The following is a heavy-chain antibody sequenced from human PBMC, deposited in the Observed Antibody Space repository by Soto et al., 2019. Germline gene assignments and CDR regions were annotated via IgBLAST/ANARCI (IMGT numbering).Heavy chain of an antibody. D-gene: IGHD2-2*01. J-gene: IGHJ4*02. CDR1: GFRFSSYS. Sequence: GPLRPACADSGFRFSSYSMSWVRQTPGTGLEWVAAITATGDRTYYADSMTGRFTISRDNSKKTHYLQMTSLRAEDTAMYYCATMHGYFEYWGQGTPVTVSS. V-gene: IGHV3-23*01. CDR2: ITATGDRT. CDR3: ATMHGYFEY.